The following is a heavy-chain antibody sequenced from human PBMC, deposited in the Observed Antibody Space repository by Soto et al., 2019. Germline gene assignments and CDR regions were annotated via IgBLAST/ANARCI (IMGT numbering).Heavy chain of an antibody. V-gene: IGHV4-39*01. Sequence: PSETLSLTCTVSGGSISISSYYWGCIRQPPGKGLEWIGSIYYSGSTYYNPSLKSRVTISVDTSKTQFSLKLSSVTAADTAVYYCARPSTGTFLHAFDIWGQGTMVTVSS. CDR2: IYYSGST. J-gene: IGHJ3*02. CDR1: GGSISISSYY. CDR3: ARPSTGTFLHAFDI. D-gene: IGHD1-7*01.